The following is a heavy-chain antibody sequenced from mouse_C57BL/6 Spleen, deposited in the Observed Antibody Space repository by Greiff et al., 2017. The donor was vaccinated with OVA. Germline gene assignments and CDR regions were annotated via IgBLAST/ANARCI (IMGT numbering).Heavy chain of an antibody. CDR3: TTTDYDGFAY. Sequence: EVQLQQSGAELVRPGASVKLSCTASGFNIKDDYMHWVKQRPEQGLEWIGWIDPENGDTEYASKFQGKATITADTSSNPAYLQLSSLTSEDTAVYYCTTTDYDGFAYWGQGTLVTVSA. V-gene: IGHV14-4*01. CDR1: GFNIKDDY. CDR2: IDPENGDT. D-gene: IGHD2-4*01. J-gene: IGHJ3*01.